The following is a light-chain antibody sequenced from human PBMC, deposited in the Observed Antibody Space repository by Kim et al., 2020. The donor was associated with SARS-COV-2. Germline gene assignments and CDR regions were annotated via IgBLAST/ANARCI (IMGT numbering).Light chain of an antibody. CDR2: ATS. V-gene: IGKV1-27*01. Sequence: ASVGDEVTITCRASQDISNYLAWYQQKPGKAPKLLMYATSTLQSGVPSRFRGSRSGTDFTFIITRLQPEDVATYFCQKYDSAPWTFGQGTKVDIK. CDR1: QDISNY. CDR3: QKYDSAPWT. J-gene: IGKJ1*01.